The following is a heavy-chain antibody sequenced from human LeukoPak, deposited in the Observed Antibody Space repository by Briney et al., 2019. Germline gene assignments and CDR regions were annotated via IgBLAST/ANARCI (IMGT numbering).Heavy chain of an antibody. CDR1: GYSISSGYY. CDR2: IYHSGST. J-gene: IGHJ5*02. D-gene: IGHD1-26*01. CDR3: ARVIDTPPADWFDP. V-gene: IGHV4-38-2*02. Sequence: SETLSLTCTVSGYSISSGYYWGWIRQPPGQGLEWIGSIYHSGSTYYNPSLKSRVTISVDTSKNQFSLKLSSVTAADTAVYYCARVIDTPPADWFDPWGQGTLVTVSS.